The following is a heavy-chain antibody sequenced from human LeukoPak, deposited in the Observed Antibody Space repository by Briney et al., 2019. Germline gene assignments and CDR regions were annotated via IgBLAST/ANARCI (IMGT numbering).Heavy chain of an antibody. CDR3: AKVDLISSSVVQSEYAFDI. CDR2: IRYDGSNK. J-gene: IGHJ3*02. V-gene: IGHV3-30*02. D-gene: IGHD6-6*01. CDR1: GNTFSSYG. Sequence: GGSLRLSCAASGNTFSSYGMHWVRQAPGKGLEWVAFIRYDGSNKYYADSVKGRFTISRDNSKNTLYLQMNSLRAEDTAVYYCAKVDLISSSVVQSEYAFDIWGQGTMVTVSS.